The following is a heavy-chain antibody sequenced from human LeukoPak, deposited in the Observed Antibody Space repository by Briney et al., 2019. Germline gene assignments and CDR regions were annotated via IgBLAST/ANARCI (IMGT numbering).Heavy chain of an antibody. V-gene: IGHV4-34*01. D-gene: IGHD2-2*02. J-gene: IGHJ5*02. CDR1: GGSFSGYY. CDR2: INHSGST. CDR3: ARGGLIVVVPAAINWFDP. Sequence: SETLSLTCAVYGGSFSGYYWSWVRQPPGKGLEWIGEINHSGSTNYNPSLKSRVTISVDTSKNQFSLKLSSVTAADTAVDYCARGGLIVVVPAAINWFDPWGQGTLVTVSS.